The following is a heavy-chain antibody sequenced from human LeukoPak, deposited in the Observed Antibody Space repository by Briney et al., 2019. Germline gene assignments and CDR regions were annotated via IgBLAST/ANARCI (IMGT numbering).Heavy chain of an antibody. V-gene: IGHV3-23*01. CDR2: ISGSGGST. CDR1: GFTFSSYA. CDR3: AKIGDYCSGGSCRYYFDY. D-gene: IGHD2-15*01. J-gene: IGHJ4*02. Sequence: PGGSLRLSCAASGFTFSSYAMSWVRQAPGKGLEWVSAISGSGGSTYYADSVKGRFTISRDNSKSTLYLQMNSLRAEDTAVYYCAKIGDYCSGGSCRYYFDYWGQGTLVTVSS.